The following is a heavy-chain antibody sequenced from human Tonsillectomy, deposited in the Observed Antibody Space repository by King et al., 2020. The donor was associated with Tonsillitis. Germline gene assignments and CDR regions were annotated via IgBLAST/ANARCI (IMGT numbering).Heavy chain of an antibody. D-gene: IGHD3-10*01. CDR1: GFTFSAYW. J-gene: IGHJ6*02. V-gene: IGHV3-7*01. CDR3: ARHNSATYYYGSGSPFYYYGMDV. Sequence: DVQLVESGGGLVQPGGSLRLSCAASGFTFSAYWMTWVRQAPGKGLGWVANIKQDGSEKYYVDFVKGLFPISVTNANNSLSLQMNSLRDEDTAVYYCARHNSATYYYGSGSPFYYYGMDVWGQGTTVTVSS. CDR2: IKQDGSEK.